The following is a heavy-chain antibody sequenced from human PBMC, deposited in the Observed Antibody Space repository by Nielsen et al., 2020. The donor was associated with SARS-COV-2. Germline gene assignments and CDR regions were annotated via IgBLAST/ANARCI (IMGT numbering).Heavy chain of an antibody. CDR3: TRGDFWSGYYPDY. V-gene: IGHV3-49*03. J-gene: IGHJ4*02. CDR1: GFTFGDYA. Sequence: GGSLRLSCTASGFTFGDYAMSWFRQAPGKGLEWVGFIRSKAYGGTTEYAASVKGRFTISRDDSKSIAYLQMNSLKTEDTAVYYCTRGDFWSGYYPDYWGQGTLVTVSS. CDR2: IRSKAYGGTT. D-gene: IGHD3-3*01.